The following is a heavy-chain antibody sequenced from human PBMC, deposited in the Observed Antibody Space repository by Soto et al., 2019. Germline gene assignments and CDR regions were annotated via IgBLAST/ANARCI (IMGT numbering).Heavy chain of an antibody. CDR3: ARGTGDIVVVVAANYYYYMAV. J-gene: IGHJ6*03. D-gene: IGHD2-15*01. Sequence: SETLSLTCAVYGGSFSGYYWSWIRQPPGKGLEWIGEINHSGSTNYNPSLKSRVTTSVDMSKNQFSLKLSSVTAADTAVYYCARGTGDIVVVVAANYYYYMAVWGKGTTVTVSS. V-gene: IGHV4-34*01. CDR1: GGSFSGYY. CDR2: INHSGST.